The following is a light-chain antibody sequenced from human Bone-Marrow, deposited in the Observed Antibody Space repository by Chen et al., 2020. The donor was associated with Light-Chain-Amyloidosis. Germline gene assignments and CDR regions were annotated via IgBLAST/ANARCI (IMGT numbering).Light chain of an antibody. CDR3: QQYNNWPSGS. V-gene: IGKV3-15*01. CDR2: GAS. Sequence: EIVMTLSPATLSVSPGERATLSCRASQSVSSNLAWYQQKPGQALRLLIYGASTRATGIPARFSGSGSGTEFTLTISSLQSEDFAVYYCQQYNNWPSGSFGQGTKLEIK. CDR1: QSVSSN. J-gene: IGKJ2*04.